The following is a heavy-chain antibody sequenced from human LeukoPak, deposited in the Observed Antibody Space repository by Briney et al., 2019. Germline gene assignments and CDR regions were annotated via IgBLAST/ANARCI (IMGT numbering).Heavy chain of an antibody. D-gene: IGHD2-2*01. J-gene: IGHJ3*02. CDR3: AKGLVRSGDAFDI. V-gene: IGHV3-30*18. Sequence: GGSLRLSCAASGFTFSNYGMHWVRQAPGKGLEWVAVISSDGGTKYYADSVKGRFTISRDNSKNTLYLQMNSLRAEDTAVYYCAKGLVRSGDAFDIWGQGTMVTVSS. CDR2: ISSDGGTK. CDR1: GFTFSNYG.